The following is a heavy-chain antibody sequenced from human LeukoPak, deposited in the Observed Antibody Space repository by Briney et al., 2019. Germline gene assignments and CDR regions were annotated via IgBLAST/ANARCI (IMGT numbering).Heavy chain of an antibody. CDR1: GFTFSSYA. D-gene: IGHD3-22*01. CDR3: ARSTIIVVVNDAFDI. J-gene: IGHJ3*02. CDR2: ISSNGGST. V-gene: IGHV3-64*01. Sequence: GSLRLSCAASGFTFSSYAMHWVRQAPGKGLEYVSAISSNGGSTYYANSVKGRFTISRDNSKNTLYLQMGSLRAEDMAVYYCARSTIIVVVNDAFDIWGQGTMVTVSS.